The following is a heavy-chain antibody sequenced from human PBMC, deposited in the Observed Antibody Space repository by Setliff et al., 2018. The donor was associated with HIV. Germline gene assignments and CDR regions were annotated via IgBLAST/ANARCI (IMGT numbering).Heavy chain of an antibody. Sequence: SETLSLTCTVSGDSISSGGYYWSWIRQHPRKGLEWIGYIYYSGSTFYNPSLKSRVTISVDTSKNQFSLKLSSVTAADTAVYYCARGIGYCSTTSCQSCFDYWGQGTLVTVSS. CDR1: GDSISSGGYY. CDR2: IYYSGST. J-gene: IGHJ4*02. CDR3: ARGIGYCSTTSCQSCFDY. V-gene: IGHV4-31*03. D-gene: IGHD2-2*01.